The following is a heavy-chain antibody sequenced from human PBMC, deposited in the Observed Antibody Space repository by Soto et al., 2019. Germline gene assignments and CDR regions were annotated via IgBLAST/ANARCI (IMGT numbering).Heavy chain of an antibody. CDR1: VFTFSSYG. D-gene: IGHD4-17*01. CDR3: ARDRVYGDNSGISYNDN. CDR2: IWYDGSNK. V-gene: IGHV3-33*01. Sequence: GWSLRLSGSASVFTFSSYGMHWLRQAPGKGLEWVAVIWYDGSNKYYADSVKGRFTISRDNSKNTLYLQMNSLRAEDTAVYYCARDRVYGDNSGISYNDNLGQRTLLTISA. J-gene: IGHJ4*02.